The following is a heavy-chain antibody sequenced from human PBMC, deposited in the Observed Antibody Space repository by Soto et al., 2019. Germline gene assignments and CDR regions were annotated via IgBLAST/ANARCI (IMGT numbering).Heavy chain of an antibody. CDR3: ARSGSYTIFGLVNWCDP. CDR1: GGTFSSYA. V-gene: IGHV1-69*01. CDR2: IIPIFGTA. J-gene: IGHJ5*02. Sequence: QVQLVQSGAEVKKPGSSVKVSCKASGGTFSSYAISWVRQAPGQGLEWMGGIIPIFGTANYAQKFQGRVTITADESTSTAYMELSSLRSEETAVYYCARSGSYTIFGLVNWCDPWGQGTLVTVSS. D-gene: IGHD3-3*01.